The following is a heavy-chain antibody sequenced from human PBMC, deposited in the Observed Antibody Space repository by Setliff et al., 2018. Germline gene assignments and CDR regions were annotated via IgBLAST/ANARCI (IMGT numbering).Heavy chain of an antibody. J-gene: IGHJ4*02. V-gene: IGHV4-34*01. Sequence: SETLSLTCAAYGGTLSDYHWTWIRQSPEKGLEWIGEINHRGSTNYNPSLKSRVTISIDTSRDQFSLKLISMIAADTAVYYCAGGRNIAARLLDSWGQGTLVTVSS. CDR2: INHRGST. D-gene: IGHD6-6*01. CDR3: AGGRNIAARLLDS. CDR1: GGTLSDYH.